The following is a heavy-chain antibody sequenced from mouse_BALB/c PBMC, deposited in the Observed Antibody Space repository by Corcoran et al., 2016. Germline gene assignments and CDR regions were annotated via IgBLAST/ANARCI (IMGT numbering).Heavy chain of an antibody. CDR3: ARLDCYFDV. CDR1: GFNMKDTY. J-gene: IGHJ1*01. Sequence: EVQLQQSGAELVKPGASVKLSCTASGFNMKDTYMHWVKQRPEQGLEWIGRIDPANGNTKYDPKFQGKATITADTSSNTAYLQLISLTSEDTAVYYCARLDCYFDVWGAATTVTVSS. V-gene: IGHV14-3*02. CDR2: IDPANGNT.